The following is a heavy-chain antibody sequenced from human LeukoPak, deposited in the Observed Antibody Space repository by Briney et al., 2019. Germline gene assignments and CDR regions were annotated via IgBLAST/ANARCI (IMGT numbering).Heavy chain of an antibody. CDR3: ARWWDDGSGYSYNYGMDD. V-gene: IGHV1-46*01. CDR2: INPSGGST. CDR1: GYTFTSYY. D-gene: IGHD3-22*01. J-gene: IGHJ6*02. Sequence: GASVKVSCKASGYTFTSYYVHWVRQAPGQGLEWMGVINPSGGSTSYPQKLQGRVTMTRDTSTSTVYMELSSLRSEDTAVYYCARWWDDGSGYSYNYGMDDWGQGTTVTVSS.